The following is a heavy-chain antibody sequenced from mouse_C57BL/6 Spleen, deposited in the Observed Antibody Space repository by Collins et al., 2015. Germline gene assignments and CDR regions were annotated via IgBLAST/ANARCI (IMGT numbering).Heavy chain of an antibody. CDR2: INTYTGEP. CDR3: ARFHHYFDY. Sequence: GPELKKPGETVKISCKASGYTFTNYGMNWVKQAPGKGLKWMGWINTYTGEPTYADDFKGRFAFSLETSASTAYLQINNLKNEDMATYFCARFHHYFDYWGQGTTLTVSS. J-gene: IGHJ2*01. V-gene: IGHV9-1*02. CDR1: GYTFTNYG.